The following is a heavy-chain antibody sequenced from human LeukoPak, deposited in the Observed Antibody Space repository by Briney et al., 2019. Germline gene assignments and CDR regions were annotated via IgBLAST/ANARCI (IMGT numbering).Heavy chain of an antibody. V-gene: IGHV4-34*01. Sequence: SETLSLTCAVYGGSFSSSYWSWIRQPPGKGLEWIGEIDHGRSTIYNPSLKSRVTISVDTSKNQFLLRLTSVTAADTAVYYCARAPAYYYDSSGYYIWGQGTLVTVSS. J-gene: IGHJ4*02. CDR2: IDHGRST. D-gene: IGHD3-22*01. CDR3: ARAPAYYYDSSGYYI. CDR1: GGSFSSSY.